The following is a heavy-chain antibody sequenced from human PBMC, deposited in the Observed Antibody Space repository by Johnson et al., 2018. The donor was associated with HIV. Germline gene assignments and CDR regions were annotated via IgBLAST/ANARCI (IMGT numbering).Heavy chain of an antibody. D-gene: IGHD3-22*01. CDR1: GFTFSSYA. V-gene: IGHV3-23*04. CDR3: AKSRNYYDSSGLYDACDI. J-gene: IGHJ3*02. Sequence: VQLVESGGGLVQPGGSLRLSCAASGFTFSSYAMSWVRQAPGKGLEWVSAISGSGGSTYYADSVKGRFTISRDNSKNTLYLQMNSLRAEDTAVYYCAKSRNYYDSSGLYDACDIWGQGTMVTVSS. CDR2: ISGSGGST.